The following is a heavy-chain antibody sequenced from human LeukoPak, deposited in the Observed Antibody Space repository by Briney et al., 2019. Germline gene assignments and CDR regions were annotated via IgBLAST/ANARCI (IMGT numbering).Heavy chain of an antibody. V-gene: IGHV4-39*07. CDR3: ARAARFSTIFFSFYFDY. CDR2: IYYSGST. D-gene: IGHD3-3*01. J-gene: IGHJ4*02. Sequence: SETLSLTCTVSGGSISSSSYYWGWIRQPPGKGLEWIGSIYYSGSTYYNPSLKSRVTISVDTSKNQFSLKLSSVTAADTAVYYCARAARFSTIFFSFYFDYWGQGTLVTVSS. CDR1: GGSISSSSYY.